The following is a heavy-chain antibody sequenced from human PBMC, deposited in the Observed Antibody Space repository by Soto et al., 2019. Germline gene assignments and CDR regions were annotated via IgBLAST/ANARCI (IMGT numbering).Heavy chain of an antibody. CDR1: GGTFSSYA. Sequence: SVKVTCKASGGTFSSYAISWVRQAPGQGLEWMGGIIPIFGTANYAQKFQGRVTITADESTSTAYMELSSLRSEDTAVYYCARAYRYCSSTSCYWGKNYYYYGMDVRGQGTTVTVSS. D-gene: IGHD2-2*01. J-gene: IGHJ6*02. CDR2: IIPIFGTA. V-gene: IGHV1-69*13. CDR3: ARAYRYCSSTSCYWGKNYYYYGMDV.